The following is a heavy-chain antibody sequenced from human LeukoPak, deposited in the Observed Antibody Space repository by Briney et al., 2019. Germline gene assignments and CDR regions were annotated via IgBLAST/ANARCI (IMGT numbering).Heavy chain of an antibody. CDR3: ARDELYYYDSSGYFYFAY. CDR2: ISSSSSTI. D-gene: IGHD3-22*01. V-gene: IGHV3-48*01. J-gene: IGHJ4*02. Sequence: PGGSLRLSCAACGFTFSSYSMNWVRQAAGKGLEWVSYISSSSSTIYYADSVKDRFPISRDNAKDSLYPQMNSLKPEETALVYFARDELYYYDSSGYFYFAYWGQGTLVTVSS. CDR1: GFTFSSYS.